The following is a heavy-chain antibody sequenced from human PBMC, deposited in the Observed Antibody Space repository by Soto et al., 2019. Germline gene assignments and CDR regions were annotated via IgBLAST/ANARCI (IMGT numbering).Heavy chain of an antibody. CDR1: GGSFSGNY. J-gene: IGHJ4*02. Sequence: QVQLQQWGAGLLKPSETLSLTCTVYGGSFSGNYWSWIRQPPGMGLGWIGEISHSGTTNYNPSLISRVTISVDTLKNQFSLKLSSVTAAYTAIYYWARGHLPGCNTFYYHYWGQGTLVTVSS. V-gene: IGHV4-34*01. CDR2: ISHSGTT. CDR3: ARGHLPGCNTFYYHY. D-gene: IGHD3-3*02.